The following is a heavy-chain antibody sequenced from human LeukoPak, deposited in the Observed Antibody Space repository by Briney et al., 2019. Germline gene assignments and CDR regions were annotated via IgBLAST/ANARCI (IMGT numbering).Heavy chain of an antibody. D-gene: IGHD6-19*01. V-gene: IGHV4-38-2*02. J-gene: IGHJ6*03. CDR2: IYHSGST. Sequence: SETLSLTCTVSGYSISSGYYWGWIRQPPGKGLEWIGSIYHSGSTYYNPSLKSRVTISVDTSKNQFSLKLSSVTAADTAVYYCARLSSRYYYYMDVWGKGTTVTVSS. CDR3: ARLSSRYYYYMDV. CDR1: GYSISSGYY.